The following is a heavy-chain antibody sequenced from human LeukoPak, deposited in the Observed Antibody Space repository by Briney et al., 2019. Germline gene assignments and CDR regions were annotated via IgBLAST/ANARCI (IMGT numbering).Heavy chain of an antibody. D-gene: IGHD3-10*01. Sequence: PSEPLSLPCAVYGGFFRGYDWSWIRQPPGKGLEWLGEINHSGRTNYNPSLKSRDPISVDTYKNQLSLKLRPVTGADAAVLFCARGAPPYYYGSGSRNWFDPLGQGTLVTGSS. J-gene: IGHJ5*02. CDR1: GGFFRGYD. CDR2: INHSGRT. CDR3: ARGAPPYYYGSGSRNWFDP. V-gene: IGHV4-34*01.